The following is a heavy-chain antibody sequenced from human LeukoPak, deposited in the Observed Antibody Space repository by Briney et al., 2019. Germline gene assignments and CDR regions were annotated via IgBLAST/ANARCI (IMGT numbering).Heavy chain of an antibody. CDR1: GYTFTSYD. D-gene: IGHD2-2*01. V-gene: IGHV1-2*06. J-gene: IGHJ4*02. CDR2: INPNSGGT. CDR3: ARGACSSTSCLPTDY. Sequence: ASVKVSCKASGYTFTSYDINWVRQAAGQGREWMGRINPNSGGTNYAQKFQGRVTMTRDTSISTAYMELSRLGSDDTAVYYCARGACSSTSCLPTDYWGQGTLVTVSS.